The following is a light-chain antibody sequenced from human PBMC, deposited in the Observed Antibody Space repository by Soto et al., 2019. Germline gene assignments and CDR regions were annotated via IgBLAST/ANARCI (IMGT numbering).Light chain of an antibody. J-gene: IGLJ2*01. CDR3: AVWDDSPSGMV. CDR1: SSNIETNT. CDR2: NNN. Sequence: QSALTQPPSASGTPGQRVTISCSGSSSNIETNTVYWYQHLPGTAPKVLIFNNNQRPSGVPDRFSGSKSGTSASLAISGLQSEDEADYYCAVWDDSPSGMVFGGGTKLTV. V-gene: IGLV1-44*01.